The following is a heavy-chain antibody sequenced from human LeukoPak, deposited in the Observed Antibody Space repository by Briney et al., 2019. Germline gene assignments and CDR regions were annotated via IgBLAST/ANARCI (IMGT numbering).Heavy chain of an antibody. J-gene: IGHJ5*02. Sequence: SETLSLTCAVYGGSFSGYYWSWIRQPPGKGLEWIGEINHSGSTNYNPSLKSRVTISVDRSKNQLSLKLSSVTAADTAVYYCARGVLGYCTNGVCDWFDPWGQGTLVTVSS. D-gene: IGHD2-8*01. CDR1: GGSFSGYY. CDR3: ARGVLGYCTNGVCDWFDP. V-gene: IGHV4-34*01. CDR2: INHSGST.